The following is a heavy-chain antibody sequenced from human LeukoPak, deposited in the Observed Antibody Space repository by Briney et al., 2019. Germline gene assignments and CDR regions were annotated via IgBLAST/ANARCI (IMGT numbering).Heavy chain of an antibody. D-gene: IGHD3-22*01. CDR2: IIPIFGTA. V-gene: IGHV1-69*05. Sequence: ASVKVSCTASGGTFSSYAISWVRQAPGQGLEWMGRIIPIFGTANYAQKFQGRVTITTDESTRKAYMELSSLRSGDTAVYYCATRGDSSGLDYWGQGTLVTVSS. CDR1: GGTFSSYA. J-gene: IGHJ4*02. CDR3: ATRGDSSGLDY.